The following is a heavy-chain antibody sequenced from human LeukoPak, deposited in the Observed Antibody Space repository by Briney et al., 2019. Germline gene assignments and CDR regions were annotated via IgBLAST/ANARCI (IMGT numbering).Heavy chain of an antibody. CDR1: GFTFSAYW. J-gene: IGHJ4*02. D-gene: IGHD3-16*02. Sequence: GGSLRLSCAASGFTFSAYWMNWVRQGPGKGLVWVARVDTDGSTVNYADSVKGRFTISRDNAKNSLYLQMNSLRAEDTAVYYCARDSYDYVWGSYRWAFDYWGQGTLVTVSS. V-gene: IGHV3-74*01. CDR2: VDTDGSTV. CDR3: ARDSYDYVWGSYRWAFDY.